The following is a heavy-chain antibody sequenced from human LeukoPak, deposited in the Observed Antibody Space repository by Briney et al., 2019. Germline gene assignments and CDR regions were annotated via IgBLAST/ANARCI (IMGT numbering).Heavy chain of an antibody. Sequence: GGSLRLSCAASGFNLGAYAMSWVRQAPGKGLEWVSCIRRGGGGTYYAASVKGRFTISRDTSNSTLFLQMTSLRVEDTAVYYCVKLDATSGNSSPYRFFFDYWGQGALVTVSS. D-gene: IGHD3-10*01. J-gene: IGHJ4*02. CDR3: VKLDATSGNSSPYRFFFDY. CDR1: GFNLGAYA. V-gene: IGHV3-23*01. CDR2: IRRGGGGT.